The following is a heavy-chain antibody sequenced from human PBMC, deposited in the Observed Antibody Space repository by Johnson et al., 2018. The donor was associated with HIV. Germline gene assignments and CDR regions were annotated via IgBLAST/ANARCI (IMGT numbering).Heavy chain of an antibody. Sequence: QVQLVESGGGVVQPGRSLRLSCAASGFTFSNYGLHWVRQAPGKGLEWVALMSYDGSNKYTAESVQGRFTISSDTSKNTLYLQMNSLRTEDTAVYYCAKERGDNYVGGDAFDIWGQGTMVTVSS. CDR1: GFTFSNYG. D-gene: IGHD1-1*01. J-gene: IGHJ3*02. CDR2: MSYDGSNK. V-gene: IGHV3-30*18. CDR3: AKERGDNYVGGDAFDI.